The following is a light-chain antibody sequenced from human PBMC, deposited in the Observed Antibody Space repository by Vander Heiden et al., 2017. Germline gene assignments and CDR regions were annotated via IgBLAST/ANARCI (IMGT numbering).Light chain of an antibody. V-gene: IGLV3-21*02. J-gene: IGLJ2*01. Sequence: SYVLTQPPSVSVAPGQTATSSCVGNNIGSQSVHWYQQKPGQAPLLVVYDDRDRPSGIPERFSGSKSANTATLTISGVEAGDEADYYCQVWDDPSEYVVFGGGTKLTVL. CDR2: DDR. CDR3: QVWDDPSEYVV. CDR1: NIGSQS.